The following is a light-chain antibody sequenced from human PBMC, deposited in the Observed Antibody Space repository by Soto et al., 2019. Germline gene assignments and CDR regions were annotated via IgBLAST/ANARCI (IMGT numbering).Light chain of an antibody. V-gene: IGKV3-11*01. J-gene: IGKJ4*01. CDR1: QSVGSY. CDR2: DAS. CDR3: QQRSSWLT. Sequence: EIVLTQSPATLSFSPGERATLSCRASQSVGSYLAWYQQKPGQAPRLLIYDASNMATGIPARFSGSGSGTDFTLTISSLEPEDFAVYYCQQRSSWLTFGGGTKVEIK.